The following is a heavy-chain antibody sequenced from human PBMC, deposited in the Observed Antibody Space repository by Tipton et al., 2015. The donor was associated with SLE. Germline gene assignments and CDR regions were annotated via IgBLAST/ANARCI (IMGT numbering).Heavy chain of an antibody. CDR1: GGSFSGYY. J-gene: IGHJ5*02. CDR3: ARDLDGGLLGYWFDP. D-gene: IGHD3-10*01. V-gene: IGHV4-59*01. Sequence: TLSLTCAVYGGSFSGYYWSWIRQHPGKGLEWIGYIYYSGSTNYNPSLKSRVTISVDTSKNQFSLKLSSVTAADTAVYYCARDLDGGLLGYWFDPWGQGTLVTVSS. CDR2: IYYSGST.